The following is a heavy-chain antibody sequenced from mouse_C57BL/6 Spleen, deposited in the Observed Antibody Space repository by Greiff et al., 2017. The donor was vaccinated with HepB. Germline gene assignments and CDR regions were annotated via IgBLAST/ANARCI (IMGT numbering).Heavy chain of an antibody. J-gene: IGHJ4*01. D-gene: IGHD1-1*01. CDR3: AIGASSYHYAMDY. V-gene: IGHV1-74*01. CDR2: IHPSDSDT. Sequence: QVHVKQPGAELVKPGASVKVSCKASGYTFTSYWMHWVKQRPGQGLEWIGRIHPSDSDTNYNQKFKGKATLTVDKSSSTAYMQLSSLTSEDSAVYYCAIGASSYHYAMDYWGQGTSVTVSS. CDR1: GYTFTSYW.